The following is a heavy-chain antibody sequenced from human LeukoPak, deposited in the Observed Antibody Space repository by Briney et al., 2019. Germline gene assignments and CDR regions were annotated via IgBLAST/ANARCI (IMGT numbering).Heavy chain of an antibody. CDR2: MNNDGTSI. V-gene: IGHV3-74*01. J-gene: IGHJ4*02. CDR1: GFTLSSYW. D-gene: IGHD3-3*01. CDR3: ARGMFGGYCTDY. Sequence: QPGGSLRLSCEVSGFTLSSYWMHWVRQVPGKGLVWVSRMNNDGTSINYADFVKGRFTISRDNTKNTVYLQMNSLTAEDTAVYYCARGMFGGYCTDYWGQGTLVTVSS.